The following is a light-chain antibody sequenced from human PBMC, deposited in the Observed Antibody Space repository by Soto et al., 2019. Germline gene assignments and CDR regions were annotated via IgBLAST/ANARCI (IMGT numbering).Light chain of an antibody. CDR1: QSVSSN. CDR2: GAS. Sequence: DIVMTQSPDTLSVSPGERATLSCRASQSVSSNLAWYQQRPGQAPRLLISGASTRATGIPARFSGSGSGTEFTLTISRLEPEDCAVYYCLRYGDSPPAYTFGQGTKLEIK. V-gene: IGKV3-15*01. J-gene: IGKJ2*01. CDR3: LRYGDSPPAYT.